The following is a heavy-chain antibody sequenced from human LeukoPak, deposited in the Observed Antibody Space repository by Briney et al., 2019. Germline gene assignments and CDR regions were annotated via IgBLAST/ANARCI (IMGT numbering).Heavy chain of an antibody. Sequence: PSETLSLSCAVSGCSITSYYWSWIRQPPGKGLEWVWYICYTGSSKYNPFLKNQVTISVDTSKNQFTLKVSSVTAADTAVYYCAGGRGGYSIDYWGQGTLVTVSS. CDR2: ICYTGSS. CDR3: AGGRGGYSIDY. CDR1: GCSITSYY. V-gene: IGHV4-59*01. D-gene: IGHD2-15*01. J-gene: IGHJ4*02.